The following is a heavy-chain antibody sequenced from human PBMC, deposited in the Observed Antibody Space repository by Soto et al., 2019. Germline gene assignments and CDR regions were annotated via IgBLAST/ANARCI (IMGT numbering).Heavy chain of an antibody. CDR3: AREYCPGISCYGPDY. V-gene: IGHV1-18*01. CDR2: VSTYNGDR. CDR1: GYTLSSFG. Sequence: QVQLVQSGAEVKKPGASVKVSCKASGYTLSSFGISWVRRAPGQGLEWMGWVSTYNGDRKYAQTFQGRVTMTTDTSTSTAYMELRSLTSDDTAVYYCAREYCPGISCYGPDYWGQGTLVTVSS. D-gene: IGHD2-2*01. J-gene: IGHJ4*02.